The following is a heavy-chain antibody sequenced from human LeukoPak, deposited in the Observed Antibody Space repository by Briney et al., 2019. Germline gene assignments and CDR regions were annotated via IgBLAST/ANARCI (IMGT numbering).Heavy chain of an antibody. D-gene: IGHD3-3*01. CDR2: IRYDGSNK. V-gene: IGHV3-33*08. CDR3: ARLREIPVFGVVTKSTSYFDY. J-gene: IGHJ4*02. CDR1: GFSFISSW. Sequence: GGSLRLSCAASGFSFISSWMTWVRQAPGKGLEWVAFIRYDGSNKYYADSVKGRFTISRDNSKNTLYLQMNSLRAEDTAVYYCARLREIPVFGVVTKSTSYFDYWGQGTLVTVSS.